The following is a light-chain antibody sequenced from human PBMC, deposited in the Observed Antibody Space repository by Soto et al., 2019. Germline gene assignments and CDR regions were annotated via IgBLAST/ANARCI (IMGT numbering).Light chain of an antibody. CDR2: TDN. Sequence: QSVLTQPPSASGTPGQRVTISCSGSSSNIGINAVNWYQQVPGTAPKLLIYTDNQRPSGVPDRFSGSKSGTSASLAISGLQSEDEAYYYCAAWDDSLNGLYVFGTGTKVTV. CDR1: SSNIGINA. J-gene: IGLJ1*01. V-gene: IGLV1-44*01. CDR3: AAWDDSLNGLYV.